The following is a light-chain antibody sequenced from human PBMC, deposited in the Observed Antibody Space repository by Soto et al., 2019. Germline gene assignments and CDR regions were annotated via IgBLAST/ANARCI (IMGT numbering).Light chain of an antibody. CDR1: QGVSSSS. CDR2: GAI. V-gene: IGKV3-20*01. Sequence: EIVLTQSPGTLSLSPGERATLSCRASQGVSSSSLAWYQQKPGQAPRLLIYGAITRATGIPDRFSGSGSGTDFTLTISRLEPEDFAVYYCQQYGNSPITFGQGTRLEIK. J-gene: IGKJ5*01. CDR3: QQYGNSPIT.